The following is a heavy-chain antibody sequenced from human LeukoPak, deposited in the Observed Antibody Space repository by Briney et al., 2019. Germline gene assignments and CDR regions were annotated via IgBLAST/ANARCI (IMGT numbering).Heavy chain of an antibody. CDR1: GFTFSSYS. D-gene: IGHD1-26*01. CDR3: AGDSGRVEGDY. CDR2: ISSSSSTI. J-gene: IGHJ4*02. V-gene: IGHV3-48*01. Sequence: GGSLRLSCAASGFTFSSYSMNWVRQAPGKGLEWVSYISSSSSTIYYADSVKGRFTIFRDNAKNSLYLQMNSLRAEDTAVYYCAGDSGRVEGDYWGQGTLVTVSS.